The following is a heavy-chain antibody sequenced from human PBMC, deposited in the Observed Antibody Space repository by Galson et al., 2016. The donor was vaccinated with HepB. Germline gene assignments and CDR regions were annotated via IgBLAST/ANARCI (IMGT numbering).Heavy chain of an antibody. D-gene: IGHD2-21*01. V-gene: IGHV3-7*01. J-gene: IGHJ3*02. CDR1: GFTFSSSW. Sequence: SLRLSCAASGFTFSSSWMSWVRQAPGKGLEWVANIKQDGSEKSYVDSVKGRFTISRDNAKNSLYLQMNSLRAEDTAVYYCAREGTGGVDSWGQGTMVTVSS. CDR2: IKQDGSEK. CDR3: AREGTGGVDS.